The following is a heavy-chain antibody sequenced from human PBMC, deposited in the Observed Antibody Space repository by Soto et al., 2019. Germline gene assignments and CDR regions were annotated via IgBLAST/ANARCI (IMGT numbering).Heavy chain of an antibody. Sequence: PGGSLRLSCAASGFTFSSYGMHWVRQAPGKGLEWVAVISYDGSNKYYADSVKGRFTISRDNSKNTLYLQMNSLRAEDTAVYYCAKDLASRGWYLGYWGQGTLVTVS. CDR2: ISYDGSNK. J-gene: IGHJ4*02. CDR3: AKDLASRGWYLGY. CDR1: GFTFSSYG. D-gene: IGHD6-19*01. V-gene: IGHV3-30*18.